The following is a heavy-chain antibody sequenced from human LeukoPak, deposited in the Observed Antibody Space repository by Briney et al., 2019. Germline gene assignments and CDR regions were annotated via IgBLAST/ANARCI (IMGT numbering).Heavy chain of an antibody. CDR1: GYTFTSYY. Sequence: ASVKVSCKASGYTFTSYYMHWVRQAPGQGLEWMGIINPSGGSTSYAQKFQGRVTITTDESTSTAYMELSSLRSEDTAVYYCARDIDLGYYYDSSGYFPWGLGTLVTVSS. CDR3: ARDIDLGYYYDSSGYFP. V-gene: IGHV1-46*01. J-gene: IGHJ5*02. CDR2: INPSGGST. D-gene: IGHD3-22*01.